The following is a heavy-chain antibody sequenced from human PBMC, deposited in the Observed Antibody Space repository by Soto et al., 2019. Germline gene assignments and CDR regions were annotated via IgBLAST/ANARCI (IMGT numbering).Heavy chain of an antibody. V-gene: IGHV4-59*01. J-gene: IGHJ4*02. CDR3: ARAYGDYVFDY. Sequence: PSETLSLTSTVSGGCISSYYWSWIRQPPGKGLEWIGYIYYSGSTNYNPSLKSRVTISVDTSKNQFSLKLSSVTAADTAVYYCARAYGDYVFDYWGQGTLVTSPQ. CDR2: IYYSGST. D-gene: IGHD4-17*01. CDR1: GGCISSYY.